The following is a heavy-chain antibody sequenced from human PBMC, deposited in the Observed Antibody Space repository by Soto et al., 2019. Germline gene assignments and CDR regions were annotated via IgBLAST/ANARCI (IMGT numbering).Heavy chain of an antibody. CDR1: GYTFTSYY. CDR2: VNPTGGST. CDR3: ARHLAAGDS. J-gene: IGHJ4*02. V-gene: IGHV1-46*03. Sequence: QVQLVQSGAEVKKPGASVRVSCKASGYTFTSYYIHWVRQAPGQGLEWMAIVNPTGGSTNYAQKFQGRVSVTVDTSTGTVFRELNSLRYEDTAVYYCARHLAAGDSWGQGSVVTVSS. D-gene: IGHD6-25*01.